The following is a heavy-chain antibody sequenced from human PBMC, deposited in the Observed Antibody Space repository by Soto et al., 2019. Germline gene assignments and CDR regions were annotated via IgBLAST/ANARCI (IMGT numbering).Heavy chain of an antibody. CDR1: GFTFSSYG. J-gene: IGHJ4*02. Sequence: GGSLRLSCAASGFTFSSYGMHWVRQAPGKGLEWVAVISNDGGNKHYADSVKGRFTSSRDNSKNTLYLQMNSLRTEDTAVYYCAKDKGITAQKYYFDYWGQGTLVTVSS. V-gene: IGHV3-30*18. CDR2: ISNDGGNK. D-gene: IGHD6-13*01. CDR3: AKDKGITAQKYYFDY.